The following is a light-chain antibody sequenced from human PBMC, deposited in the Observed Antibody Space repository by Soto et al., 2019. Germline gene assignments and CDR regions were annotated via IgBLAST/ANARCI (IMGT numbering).Light chain of an antibody. J-gene: IGLJ1*01. CDR1: KSDIGVYDF. Sequence: QSVLTQPLSASGSPGQSVTISCTGTKSDIGVYDFVSWYQHHPGKAPRLIIYEVVQRPSGVPDRFSGSKSGNTASLTVSGLQAADEADYFCKSYAGSNTYVLGSGTKV. CDR3: KSYAGSNTYV. CDR2: EVV. V-gene: IGLV2-8*01.